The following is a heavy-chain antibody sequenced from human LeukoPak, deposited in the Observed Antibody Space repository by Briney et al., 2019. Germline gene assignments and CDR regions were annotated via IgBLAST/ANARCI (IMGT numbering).Heavy chain of an antibody. CDR2: TYYRSKWYN. Sequence: KLSQTLSLTCAISGDSVSSNSGTWTWIRQSPSRGLEWLGRTYYRSKWYNEYAESVKSRITISPDTSKNQFSLQLNSVTPEDTAVYYCARGSSSSSWYFDYWGQGTVVTVSS. D-gene: IGHD6-13*01. J-gene: IGHJ4*02. V-gene: IGHV6-1*01. CDR1: GDSVSSNSGT. CDR3: ARGSSSSSWYFDY.